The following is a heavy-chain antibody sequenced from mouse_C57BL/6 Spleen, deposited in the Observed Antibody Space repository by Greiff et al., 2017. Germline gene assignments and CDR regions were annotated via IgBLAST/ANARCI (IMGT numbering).Heavy chain of an antibody. CDR2: IYPGSGNT. D-gene: IGHD2-4*01. Sequence: VQLKESGAELVRPGASVKLSCKASGYTFTDYYINWVKQRPGQGLEWIARIYPGSGNTYYNEKFKGKATLTAEKSSSTAYMQLSSLTSEDSAVYFCARGIYYDYGYYFDYWGQGTTLTVSS. CDR1: GYTFTDYY. CDR3: ARGIYYDYGYYFDY. J-gene: IGHJ2*01. V-gene: IGHV1-76*01.